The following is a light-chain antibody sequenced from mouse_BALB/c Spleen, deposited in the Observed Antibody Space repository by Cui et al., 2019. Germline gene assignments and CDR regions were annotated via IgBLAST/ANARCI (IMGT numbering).Light chain of an antibody. CDR1: QNVGTN. CDR3: QQYNSYPLT. J-gene: IGKJ5*01. Sequence: DIVMTQSQKFMSTEVGDRVSVTCKASQNVGTNVAWYQQKPGQSPKALIYSASYRYSGVPDRFTGSGSGTDFTLTISNVQSEDLAEYFCQQYNSYPLTFGAGTKLELK. V-gene: IGKV6-15*01. CDR2: SAS.